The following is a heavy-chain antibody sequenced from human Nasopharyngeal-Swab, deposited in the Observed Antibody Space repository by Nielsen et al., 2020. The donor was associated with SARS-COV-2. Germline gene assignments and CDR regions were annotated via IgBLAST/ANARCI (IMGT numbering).Heavy chain of an antibody. CDR2: MNPNSGNT. Sequence: ASVKVSCKASGYTFTSYDINWVRQATGQGLEWMGWMNPNSGNTGYAQKFQGRVTITRNTSISTAYMELSSLRSEDTAVYYCARVSEKWFGELLGHYYYGMDVWGQGTTVTVSS. V-gene: IGHV1-8*03. CDR3: ARVSEKWFGELLGHYYYGMDV. D-gene: IGHD3-10*01. J-gene: IGHJ6*02. CDR1: GYTFTSYD.